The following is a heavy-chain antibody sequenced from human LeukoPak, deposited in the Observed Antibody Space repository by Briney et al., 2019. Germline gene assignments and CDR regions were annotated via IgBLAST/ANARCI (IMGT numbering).Heavy chain of an antibody. V-gene: IGHV1-69*06. CDR2: IIPIFGTA. D-gene: IGHD3-22*01. Sequence: ASVKVSCKASGGTFSSYAISWVRQAPGQGLEWMGGIIPIFGTANYAQKFQGRVTITADKSTSTAYMELSSLRSEDTAVYYCARDRGYYDSSGYYRGQDAFDIWGQGTMVTVSS. CDR1: GGTFSSYA. CDR3: ARDRGYYDSSGYYRGQDAFDI. J-gene: IGHJ3*02.